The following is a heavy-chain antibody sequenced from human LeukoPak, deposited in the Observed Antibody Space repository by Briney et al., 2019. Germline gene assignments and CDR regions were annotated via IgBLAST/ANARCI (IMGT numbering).Heavy chain of an antibody. Sequence: GASVKVACKASGYTFSSYYIHCERQLHKDLIEWKGIINTSGGSTSYAQKFQGRVTMTRDMSTSTVYMELSSLRSEDTAVYYCARDRSSGWYVGSDAFDIWGQGTLFTVS. CDR1: GYTFSSYY. D-gene: IGHD6-19*01. J-gene: IGHJ3*02. CDR2: INTSGGST. V-gene: IGHV1-46*01. CDR3: ARDRSSGWYVGSDAFDI.